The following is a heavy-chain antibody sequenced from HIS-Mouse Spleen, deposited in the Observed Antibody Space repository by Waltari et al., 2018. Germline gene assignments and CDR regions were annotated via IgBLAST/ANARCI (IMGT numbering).Heavy chain of an antibody. CDR1: GGSISSYY. V-gene: IGHV4-59*01. CDR3: ARSPHVGAFDI. J-gene: IGHJ3*02. Sequence: QVQLQESGPGLVKPSETLSLTCTVSGGSISSYYWSWIRQPPGKGLEWIGYIYYSGSTSYNPSLKSRVTMSVDTSKNQFSLKLSSVTAADTAVYYCARSPHVGAFDIWGQGTMVTVSS. D-gene: IGHD1-26*01. CDR2: IYYSGST.